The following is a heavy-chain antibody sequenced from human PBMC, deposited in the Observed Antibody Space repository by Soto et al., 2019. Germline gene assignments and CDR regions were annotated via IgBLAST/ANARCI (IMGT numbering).Heavy chain of an antibody. J-gene: IGHJ6*03. CDR2: ISSSSETI. D-gene: IGHD3-10*01. CDR1: GFTFSNYN. V-gene: IGHV3-48*01. CDR3: ARGSGYYYYYMDV. Sequence: GESLKISCAASGFTFSNYNMNWVRQAPGKGLEWVSYISSSSETIYYGDSVKGRFTISRDNAKNSLYLQMNSLRAEDTAVYYCARGSGYYYYYMDVWGKGTTVTVSS.